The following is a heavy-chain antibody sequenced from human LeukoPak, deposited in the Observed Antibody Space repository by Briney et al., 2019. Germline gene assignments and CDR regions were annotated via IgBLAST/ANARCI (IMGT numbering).Heavy chain of an antibody. Sequence: GASVKVSCKASGGTFSSYAISWVRQAPGQGLEWMGRIFPILGIANYAQKFQGRVTITADKSTSTAYMELSSLRSEDTAVYYCARVSDSRGDYWGQGTLVTVSS. CDR3: ARVSDSRGDY. D-gene: IGHD3-22*01. V-gene: IGHV1-69*04. CDR2: IFPILGIA. J-gene: IGHJ4*02. CDR1: GGTFSSYA.